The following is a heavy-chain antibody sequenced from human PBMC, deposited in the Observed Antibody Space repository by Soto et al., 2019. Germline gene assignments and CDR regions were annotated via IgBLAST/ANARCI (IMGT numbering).Heavy chain of an antibody. CDR3: ARDCSGGSCYGGLGEVDAFDI. Sequence: SQTLSLTCAISGDSVSSNSAAWNWIRQSPSRGLEWLGRTYYGSKWYNGYAVSVKGRITINPDTSKNQFSLQLNSVTPEDTAVYYCARDCSGGSCYGGLGEVDAFDIWGQGTMVTVAS. CDR1: GDSVSSNSAA. CDR2: TYYGSKWYN. D-gene: IGHD2-15*01. V-gene: IGHV6-1*01. J-gene: IGHJ3*02.